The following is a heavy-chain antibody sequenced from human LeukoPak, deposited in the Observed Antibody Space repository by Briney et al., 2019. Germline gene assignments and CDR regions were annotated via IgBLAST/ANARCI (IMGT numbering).Heavy chain of an antibody. V-gene: IGHV3-33*01. CDR3: ARGLAYCGGDCYSYYYGMDV. Sequence: QPGRSLRLSSAASGFTFSSYGMHWVRQAPGKGLEWVAVIWYDGSNKYYADSVKGRFTISRDNSKNTLYLQMNSLRAEDTAVYYCARGLAYCGGDCYSYYYGMDVWGQGATVTVSS. D-gene: IGHD2-21*02. CDR1: GFTFSSYG. CDR2: IWYDGSNK. J-gene: IGHJ6*02.